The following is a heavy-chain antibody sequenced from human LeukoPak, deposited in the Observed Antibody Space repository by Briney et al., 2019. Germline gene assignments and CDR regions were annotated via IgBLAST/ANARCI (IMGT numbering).Heavy chain of an antibody. CDR2: INPNSGGT. CDR3: SSTSSTSYYYYYMDV. J-gene: IGHJ6*03. Sequence: ASVKVSCKASGYTFTGYYMHWVRQAPGQGLEWMGWINPNSGGTNYAQKFQGRVTMTRDTSISTAYMELSRLRSDDTAVYYRSSTSSTSYYYYYMDVWGKGTTVTVSS. D-gene: IGHD2-2*01. CDR1: GYTFTGYY. V-gene: IGHV1-2*02.